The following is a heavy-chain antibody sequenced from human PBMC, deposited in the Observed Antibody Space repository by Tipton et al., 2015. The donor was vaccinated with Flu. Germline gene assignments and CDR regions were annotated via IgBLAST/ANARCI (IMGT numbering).Heavy chain of an antibody. CDR3: ATTTYYYGSGSHDY. V-gene: IGHV4-38-2*01. CDR1: GFSIGSRYY. J-gene: IGHJ4*02. D-gene: IGHD3-10*01. CDR2: ISHSGST. Sequence: TLSPTCVVSGFSIGSRYYWGWIRQPPGKGLEWIGSISHSGSTYYSPSLKSRVTISVDTFKNQFSLKLSSVTAADTAVYYCATTTYYYGSGSHDYWGQGTLVTVSS.